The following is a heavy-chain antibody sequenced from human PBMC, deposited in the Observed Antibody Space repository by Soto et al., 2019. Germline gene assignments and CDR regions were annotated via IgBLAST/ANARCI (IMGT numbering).Heavy chain of an antibody. CDR3: EKPHIARHYYYGMEV. CDR1: GYTFTSFY. J-gene: IGHJ6*02. CDR2: INPSGTTT. Sequence: QVQLVQSGAEVKKPGASVKVSCKASGYTFTSFYMHWVRQAPGQGLEWMGIINPSGTTTDYAQKFQGRVTMNRDTSTSTYYMELISLTSEDTAVYYCEKPHIARHYYYGMEVRGQGTSVTVSS. V-gene: IGHV1-46*01.